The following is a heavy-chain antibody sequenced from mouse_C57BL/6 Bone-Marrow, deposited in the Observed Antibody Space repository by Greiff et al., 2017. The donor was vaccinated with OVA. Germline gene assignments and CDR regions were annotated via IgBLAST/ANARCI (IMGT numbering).Heavy chain of an antibody. CDR2: IDPSDSET. Sequence: VKLQQPGAELVRPGSSVKLSCKASGYTFTSYWMHWVKQRPIQGLEWIGNIDPSDSETHYNQKFKDKATLTVDKSSSTAYMQLSSLTSEDSAVYYCASYYGSSYNYWGQGTTLTVSS. V-gene: IGHV1-52*01. CDR3: ASYYGSSYNY. D-gene: IGHD1-1*01. J-gene: IGHJ2*01. CDR1: GYTFTSYW.